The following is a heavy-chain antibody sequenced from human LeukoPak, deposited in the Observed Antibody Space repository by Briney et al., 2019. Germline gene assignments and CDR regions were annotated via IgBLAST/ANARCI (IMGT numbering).Heavy chain of an antibody. CDR1: GASTSAYY. CDR3: AHSKRGGGYYINAFAV. V-gene: IGHV4-59*01. CDR2: SYRGGNV. Sequence: SQRLSLTCTVSGASTSAYYWSWIRQPPGKGLEWIGYSYRGGNVNYNPSLKSRVTISIDTSENQFSLRLTSVTAADTAIYFCAHSKRGGGYYINAFAVWGQGALVTISS. J-gene: IGHJ3*01. D-gene: IGHD1-26*01.